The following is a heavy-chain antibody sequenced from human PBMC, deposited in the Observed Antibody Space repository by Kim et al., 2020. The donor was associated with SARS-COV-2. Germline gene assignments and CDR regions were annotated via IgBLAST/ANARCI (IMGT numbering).Heavy chain of an antibody. CDR3: AKDLRYDFWSGYLDNYYYYGMDV. Sequence: GGSLRLSCAASGFTFSSYGMHWVRQAPGKGLEWVAVISYDGSNKYYADSVKGRFTISRDNSKNTLYLQMNSLRAEDTAVYYCAKDLRYDFWSGYLDNYYYYGMDVWGQGTTVTVSS. V-gene: IGHV3-30*18. CDR1: GFTFSSYG. CDR2: ISYDGSNK. J-gene: IGHJ6*02. D-gene: IGHD3-3*01.